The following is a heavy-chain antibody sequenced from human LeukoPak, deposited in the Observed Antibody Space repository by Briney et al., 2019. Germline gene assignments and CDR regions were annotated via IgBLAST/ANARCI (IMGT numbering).Heavy chain of an antibody. V-gene: IGHV1-69*13. CDR2: ITPMFGTA. Sequence: ASVKVSCKASGGTFSSYDISWVRQAPGQGLEWMGGITPMFGTANHAQKFQGRVTITADESTSTAYMELSSLRSEDTAVYYCATTYGSGSYFLDYWGQGTLVTVSS. D-gene: IGHD3-10*01. J-gene: IGHJ4*02. CDR3: ATTYGSGSYFLDY. CDR1: GGTFSSYD.